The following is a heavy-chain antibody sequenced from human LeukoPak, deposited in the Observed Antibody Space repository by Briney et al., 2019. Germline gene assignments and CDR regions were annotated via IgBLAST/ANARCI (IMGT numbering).Heavy chain of an antibody. Sequence: ASVKVSCKTSGYTFTGYYMHWLRQAPGQGLEWMGWINPNSGGTNYAQKFQGRVTMTRDTSISTAYMELSRLRSDDTAVYYCARIVVVPAAICCYFDYWGQGTLVTVSS. V-gene: IGHV1-2*02. D-gene: IGHD2-2*01. CDR1: GYTFTGYY. CDR2: INPNSGGT. CDR3: ARIVVVPAAICCYFDY. J-gene: IGHJ4*02.